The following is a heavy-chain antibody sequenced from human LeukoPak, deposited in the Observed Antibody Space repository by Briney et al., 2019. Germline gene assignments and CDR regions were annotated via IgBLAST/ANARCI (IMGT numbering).Heavy chain of an antibody. V-gene: IGHV3-20*04. D-gene: IGHD1-26*01. Sequence: PGGSLRLSCAASGFTFDDYGMSWVRQAPGKGLEWVSGINWNGGSTGYAGSVKGRFTISRDNAKNSLYLQMNSLRAEDTALYYCASSSGSYSKQFDYWGQGTLVTVFS. CDR2: INWNGGST. J-gene: IGHJ4*02. CDR3: ASSSGSYSKQFDY. CDR1: GFTFDDYG.